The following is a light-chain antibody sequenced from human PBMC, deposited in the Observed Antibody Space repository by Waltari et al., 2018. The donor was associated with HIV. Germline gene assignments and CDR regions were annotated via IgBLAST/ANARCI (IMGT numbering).Light chain of an antibody. Sequence: EIVLTQSPGTLSLSPGERATVSCRASQSVSSSYLAWFQQKPGQAPRLLVYDASRRATGIPDRFSGSGSGTDFTLTVSRLEPEDFAVYYCQQYGTSWTFGQGTKVEMK. V-gene: IGKV3-20*01. CDR2: DAS. CDR3: QQYGTSWT. CDR1: QSVSSSY. J-gene: IGKJ1*01.